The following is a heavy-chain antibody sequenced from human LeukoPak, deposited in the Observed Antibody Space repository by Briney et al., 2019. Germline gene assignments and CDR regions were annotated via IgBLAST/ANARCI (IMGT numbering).Heavy chain of an antibody. CDR2: INHSGST. D-gene: IGHD3-10*01. J-gene: IGHJ4*02. CDR3: ARNGDGLLWFGEFYY. V-gene: IGHV4-34*01. Sequence: SETLSLTCVVYGGSFSGYYWSWIRQPPGKGLEWIGEINHSGSTNYNPSLKSRVTISVDTSKNQFSLKLSSVTAADTAVYYCARNGDGLLWFGEFYYWGQGTLVTVSS. CDR1: GGSFSGYY.